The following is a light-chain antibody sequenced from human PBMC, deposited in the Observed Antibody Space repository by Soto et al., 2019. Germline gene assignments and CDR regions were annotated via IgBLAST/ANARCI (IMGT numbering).Light chain of an antibody. V-gene: IGKV1-5*03. Sequence: DVQMTQSPSTLSASVGDRVTITCRASQSISSWLAWYQQKPAKAPKLLIYKTSNLESGVPSRFSGSGSGTEFTLTISSLQPDDFETYFCQQYTSFPLTFGGGTKVEI. J-gene: IGKJ4*01. CDR1: QSISSW. CDR2: KTS. CDR3: QQYTSFPLT.